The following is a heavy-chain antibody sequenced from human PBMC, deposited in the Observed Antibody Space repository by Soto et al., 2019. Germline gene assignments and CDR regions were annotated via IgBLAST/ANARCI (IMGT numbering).Heavy chain of an antibody. D-gene: IGHD3-10*01. Sequence: SETLSLTCSVSGGSISSYKWSWIRQPPGKGLEWIGYMYDSGSANDNPSLKSQVTISVDTSKNQFSLKVTSVTAADTAVYYCARTPIAMVRGVVSGNGMDVWGQGTTVTVSS. V-gene: IGHV4-59*01. J-gene: IGHJ6*02. CDR2: MYDSGSA. CDR3: ARTPIAMVRGVVSGNGMDV. CDR1: GGSISSYK.